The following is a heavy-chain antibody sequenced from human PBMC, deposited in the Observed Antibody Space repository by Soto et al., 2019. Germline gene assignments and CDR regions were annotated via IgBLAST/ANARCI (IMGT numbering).Heavy chain of an antibody. Sequence: QVHLVESGGGVVQPGRSLRLSCAASGFTFSSYGMHWVRQAPGKGLEWVAVISYDGSNKYYADSVKGRFTISRDNSKNTLYLQMNSLRAEDTAVYYCAKAGYDYGDYGLDYWGQGTLVTVSS. CDR1: GFTFSSYG. D-gene: IGHD4-17*01. J-gene: IGHJ4*02. CDR3: AKAGYDYGDYGLDY. V-gene: IGHV3-30*18. CDR2: ISYDGSNK.